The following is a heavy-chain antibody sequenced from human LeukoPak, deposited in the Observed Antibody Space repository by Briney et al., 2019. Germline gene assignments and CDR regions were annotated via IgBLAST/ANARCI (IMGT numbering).Heavy chain of an antibody. V-gene: IGHV3-23*01. CDR3: AKDDSAYSYASFDY. J-gene: IGHJ4*02. CDR2: IGGSGTSA. Sequence: GGSLRLSCAASGFTFSSYAMSWVRQAPGKGLEWVSAIGGSGTSAYYADSLKGRFTISRDNSKNTPYLQVNSLRAEDTAVYYCAKDDSAYSYASFDYWGQGTLVTVSS. CDR1: GFTFSSYA. D-gene: IGHD5-18*01.